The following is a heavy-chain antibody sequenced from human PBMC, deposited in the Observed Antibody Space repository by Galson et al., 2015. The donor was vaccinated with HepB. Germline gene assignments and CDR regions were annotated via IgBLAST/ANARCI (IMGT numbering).Heavy chain of an antibody. Sequence: QVQLQESGPGLVKPSETLSLTCTVSGGSISSYYWSWIRQPPGKGLEWIGSIYYSGSTYYNPSLKSRVTISVDTSRNQFSLKLSSVTAADTAVYYCARHYLKSLWFGEPIWAFDYWGQGTLVTVSS. CDR1: GGSISSYY. CDR2: IYYSGST. J-gene: IGHJ4*02. CDR3: ARHYLKSLWFGEPIWAFDY. D-gene: IGHD3-10*01. V-gene: IGHV4-59*08.